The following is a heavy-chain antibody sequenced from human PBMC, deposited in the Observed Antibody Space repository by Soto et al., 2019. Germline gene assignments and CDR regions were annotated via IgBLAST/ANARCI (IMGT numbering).Heavy chain of an antibody. CDR2: INHSGST. V-gene: IGHV4-34*01. CDR3: ARAEITMVRGVISPNKYYFDY. Sequence: SETLSLTCAVYGGSFSGYYWSWIRQPPGKGLEWIGEINHSGSTNYNPSLKSRVTISVDTSKNQFSLKLSSVTAADTAVYYCARAEITMVRGVISPNKYYFDYWGQGTLVTVSS. J-gene: IGHJ4*02. D-gene: IGHD3-10*01. CDR1: GGSFSGYY.